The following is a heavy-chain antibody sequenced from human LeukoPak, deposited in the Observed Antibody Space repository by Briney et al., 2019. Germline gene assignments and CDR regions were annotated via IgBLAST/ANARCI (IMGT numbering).Heavy chain of an antibody. CDR2: INHSGST. V-gene: IGHV4-34*01. CDR3: ARESTPLYCGGDCPEYYFDY. D-gene: IGHD2-21*02. J-gene: IGHJ4*02. Sequence: TSETLSLTCAVYGGSFSGYYWSWLRQPPGKGLEWIGEINHSGSTNYNPSLKSRVTISVDTSKNQFSLKLSSVTAADTAVYYCARESTPLYCGGDCPEYYFDYWGQGTLVTVSS. CDR1: GGSFSGYY.